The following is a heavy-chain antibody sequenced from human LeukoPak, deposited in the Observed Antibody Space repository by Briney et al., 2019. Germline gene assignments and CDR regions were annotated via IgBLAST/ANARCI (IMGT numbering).Heavy chain of an antibody. V-gene: IGHV3-30-3*01. D-gene: IGHD3-3*01. CDR2: ISYDGSNK. J-gene: IGHJ3*01. CDR1: GFTFSRYA. Sequence: GGSLRLSCAASGFTFSRYAMHWVRQAPGKGLEWVAIISYDGSNKYYADSVKGRFTISRDNSKNTMFLQMNSLRAEDTAVYHCARDRSGYANDAFDFWGQGTMVTVSS. CDR3: ARDRSGYANDAFDF.